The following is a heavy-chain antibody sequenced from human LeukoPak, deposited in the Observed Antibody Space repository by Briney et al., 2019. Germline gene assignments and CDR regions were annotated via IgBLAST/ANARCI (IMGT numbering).Heavy chain of an antibody. CDR2: ISSSGSTI. Sequence: GGSLRLSRAASGFTFSDYYMSWIRQAPGKGLEWVSYISSSGSTIYYADSVKGRFTISRDNAKNSLYLQMNSLRAEDTAVYYCARDREDYGDYVASTSTPIDYWGQGTLVTVSS. D-gene: IGHD4-17*01. CDR1: GFTFSDYY. V-gene: IGHV3-11*01. J-gene: IGHJ4*02. CDR3: ARDREDYGDYVASTSTPIDY.